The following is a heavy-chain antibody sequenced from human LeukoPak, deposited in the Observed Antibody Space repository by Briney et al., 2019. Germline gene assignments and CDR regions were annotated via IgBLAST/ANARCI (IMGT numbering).Heavy chain of an antibody. V-gene: IGHV4-34*01. CDR2: INHSGTT. CDR1: GGSFSDYY. J-gene: IGHJ4*02. D-gene: IGHD3-10*01. Sequence: SETLSLTCTVYGGSFSDYYWSWIRQPPGKGLEWIGEINHSGTTNYNPSLKSRVTISVDTSKNQFSLNLNSVTAADTAFYYCASDRIWFGESTNEYWGQGTLVTVSS. CDR3: ASDRIWFGESTNEY.